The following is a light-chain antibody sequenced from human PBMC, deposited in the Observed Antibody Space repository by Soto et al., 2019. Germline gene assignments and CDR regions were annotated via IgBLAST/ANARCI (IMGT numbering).Light chain of an antibody. Sequence: EIVMTQSPATLSVSPGERATLSCRASQSVFSNLAWYQQKPGQAPRLLIYGASTRATGVPARFSGSGSGTEFTLSISSLQSEDFALYYCQQYINWPRTFGQGTKVEIK. V-gene: IGKV3-15*01. J-gene: IGKJ1*01. CDR3: QQYINWPRT. CDR1: QSVFSN. CDR2: GAS.